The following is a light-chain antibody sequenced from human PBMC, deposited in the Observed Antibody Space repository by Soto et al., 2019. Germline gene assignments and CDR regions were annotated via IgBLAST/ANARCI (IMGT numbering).Light chain of an antibody. V-gene: IGKV3-20*01. CDR3: QQYGSSPYT. J-gene: IGKJ2*01. CDR2: GAS. CDR1: QSFSSTY. Sequence: EIVLTQSPGTLSLSPGERATLSCRASQSFSSTYLTWYQQKPGQAPRLLIYGASSRATGIPDRFSGSGSGTDFTLTISRLEPEDFAVHYCQQYGSSPYTFGQGTKLEI.